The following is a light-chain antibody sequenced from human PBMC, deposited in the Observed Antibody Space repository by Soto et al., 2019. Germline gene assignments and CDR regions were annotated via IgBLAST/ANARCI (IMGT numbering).Light chain of an antibody. Sequence: QSALTQPASVSGSPGQSITISCTGTSSDVGGYNYVSWYQQHPGKAPKLMIYEVTNRPSGVSNRFSASKSGNTASLTISGLQAEDEADYYCNSYTTSSTLVFGGRTKLTVL. CDR2: EVT. CDR3: NSYTTSSTLV. V-gene: IGLV2-14*01. CDR1: SSDVGGYNY. J-gene: IGLJ2*01.